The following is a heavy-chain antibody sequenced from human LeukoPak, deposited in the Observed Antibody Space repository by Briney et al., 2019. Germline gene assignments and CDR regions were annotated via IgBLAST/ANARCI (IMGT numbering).Heavy chain of an antibody. Sequence: PSETLSLTCTVSGGSISSSSYYWGWLRQPPGKGLEWIGSIYYRGSTYYNPSLKSRVTISVATSKNQVSLKLSSVTAADTAVYYCARSEIWGSYRFLDYWGQGALVTVSS. CDR3: ARSEIWGSYRFLDY. J-gene: IGHJ4*02. V-gene: IGHV4-39*07. CDR2: IYYRGST. D-gene: IGHD3-16*02. CDR1: GGSISSSSYY.